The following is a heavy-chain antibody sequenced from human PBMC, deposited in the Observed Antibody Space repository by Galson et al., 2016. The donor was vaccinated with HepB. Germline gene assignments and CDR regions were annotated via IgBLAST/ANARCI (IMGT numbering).Heavy chain of an antibody. V-gene: IGHV4-4*02. Sequence: ETLSLTCAVSGGSISSDDWWSWVRQPPGQGLEWIGQIIHSGRVNYTPSLASRVTISIDTSNYYFSLRLTSVTAADTALYYCARQYRGGPSDYWGQGTLVIVSS. CDR1: GGSISSDDW. CDR3: ARQYRGGPSDY. D-gene: IGHD6-25*01. J-gene: IGHJ4*02. CDR2: IIHSGRV.